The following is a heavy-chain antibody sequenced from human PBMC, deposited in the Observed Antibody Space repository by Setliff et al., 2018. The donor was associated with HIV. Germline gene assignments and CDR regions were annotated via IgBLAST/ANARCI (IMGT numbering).Heavy chain of an antibody. CDR2: IYTSGNT. J-gene: IGHJ6*02. CDR1: GGSFTTHY. Sequence: SETLSLTCTVSGGSFTTHYWSWIRQPAGKGLEWIGRIYTSGNTNYNPSLKSRVTMSVDTSKNQFSLKLSSVTAADTAVYYCARDSELGLNYHYGMDVWGQGTTVTVSS. D-gene: IGHD1-26*01. CDR3: ARDSELGLNYHYGMDV. V-gene: IGHV4-4*07.